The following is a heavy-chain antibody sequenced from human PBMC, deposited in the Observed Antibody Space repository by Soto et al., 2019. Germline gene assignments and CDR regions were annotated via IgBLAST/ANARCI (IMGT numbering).Heavy chain of an antibody. V-gene: IGHV4-59*01. CDR1: GGSISSYY. J-gene: IGHJ4*02. Sequence: SETLSLTCTVSGGSISSYYWSWIRQPPGKGLEWIGYIYYSGSTNYNPSLKSRVTISVDTSKNQFSLKLSSVTAADTAVYYCASSHSGSYGDFDYWGQGTLVTVSS. D-gene: IGHD1-26*01. CDR3: ASSHSGSYGDFDY. CDR2: IYYSGST.